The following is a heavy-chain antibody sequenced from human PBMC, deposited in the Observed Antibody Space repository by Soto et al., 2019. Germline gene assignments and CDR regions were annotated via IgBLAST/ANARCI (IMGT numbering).Heavy chain of an antibody. CDR1: GYTFTSYA. CDR2: ISAYNGNT. J-gene: IGHJ4*02. Sequence: QVQLVQSGAEVKKPGDSVKVSCKASGYTFTSYAIGWVRPAAGQGLEWMGWISAYNGNTNYAQKLQGRVTMTTDTSTSTAYMELSSLRSDDAAMYYCAIDAPPMDYWGQGTLFTVAS. V-gene: IGHV1-18*01. CDR3: AIDAPPMDY.